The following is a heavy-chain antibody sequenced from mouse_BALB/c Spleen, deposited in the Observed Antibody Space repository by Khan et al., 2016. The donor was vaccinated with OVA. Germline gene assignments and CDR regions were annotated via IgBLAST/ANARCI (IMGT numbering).Heavy chain of an antibody. CDR3: ARGGRRAMDY. CDR1: GYTFTDYG. CDR2: IYTYTGEP. J-gene: IGHJ4*01. Sequence: QIQLVQSGPDLKKPGETVKISCKASGYTFTDYGINWVKQAPGQGLKWMGWIYTYTGEPTYADDFKGRFAFSLETSASTAYLQINNLKNEDTATYVCARGGRRAMDYWGQGTSVTVSS. D-gene: IGHD3-3*01. V-gene: IGHV9-3-1*01.